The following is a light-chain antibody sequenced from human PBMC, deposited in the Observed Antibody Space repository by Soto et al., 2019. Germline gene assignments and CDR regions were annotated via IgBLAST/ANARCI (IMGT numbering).Light chain of an antibody. Sequence: EIVLTQSPGTLSLSPGERATLSCRASQSVSSSYLAWYQQKPGQAPRLLIYGASSRATGIPDRFSGSGSGTDFTLTISRLDPEDFAVYYCQQYRTFGPGTKVDIK. J-gene: IGKJ3*01. CDR2: GAS. CDR1: QSVSSSY. V-gene: IGKV3-20*01. CDR3: QQYRT.